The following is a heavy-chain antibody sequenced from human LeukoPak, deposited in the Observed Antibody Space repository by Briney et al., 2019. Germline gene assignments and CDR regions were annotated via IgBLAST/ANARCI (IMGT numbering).Heavy chain of an antibody. CDR2: IYYSGST. Sequence: KPSETLSLTCTVSGGSISSYYWSWIRQPPGKGLEWIGYIYYSGSTNYNPSLKSRVTISVDTSKNQFSLKLSSVTAAATAVYYCAREGIYYYDSSGSSGAFDIWGQGTMVTVSS. J-gene: IGHJ3*02. V-gene: IGHV4-59*01. CDR3: AREGIYYYDSSGSSGAFDI. D-gene: IGHD3-22*01. CDR1: GGSISSYY.